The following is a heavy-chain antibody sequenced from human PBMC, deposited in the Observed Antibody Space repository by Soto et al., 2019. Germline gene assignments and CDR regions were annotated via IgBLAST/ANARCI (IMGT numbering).Heavy chain of an antibody. D-gene: IGHD3-10*01. J-gene: IGHJ4*02. CDR2: ISNDGSKK. V-gene: IGHV3-30*18. CDR1: GFTFTNYG. Sequence: QVQLVESGGGVVQPGTSLRLSCAASGFTFTNYGMHWVRQARGKGLEWVATISNDGSKKYNADSVKGRFTISRDNSKNMLHLQMNSLRPEDTAVYYCAKDWDYRGDLDYWGQGTLVTVSS. CDR3: AKDWDYRGDLDY.